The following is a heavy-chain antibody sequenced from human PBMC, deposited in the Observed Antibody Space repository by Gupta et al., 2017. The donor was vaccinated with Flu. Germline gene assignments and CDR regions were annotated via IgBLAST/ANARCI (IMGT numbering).Heavy chain of an antibody. CDR1: GYSFSNYW. CDR3: ARHVFERNIAVAGFRY. CDR2: VDPDDSYT. J-gene: IGHJ4*02. D-gene: IGHD6-19*01. V-gene: IGHV5-10-1*01. Sequence: EVQLAQSGAEVKKPGESLRISCEASGYSFSNYWISWVRQVPGKGLEWVGRVDPDDSYTSYGPSFQGHVTISAEKSISTAYLQWDSLKTTDTGIYYCARHVFERNIAVAGFRYWGQGALVTVFS.